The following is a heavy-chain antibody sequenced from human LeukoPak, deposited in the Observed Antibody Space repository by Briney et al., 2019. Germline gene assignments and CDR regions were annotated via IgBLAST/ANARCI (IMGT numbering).Heavy chain of an antibody. CDR3: ARIWARQGYYYMDV. CDR2: INPNSGGT. Sequence: ASVKVSCKASGYTFTAYYIHWVRQAPGQGLEWMGWINPNSGGTNYAQKFQGRVTMASDTSISTAYMELSRLRSDDTAVYYCARIWARQGYYYMDVWGKGTTVTVSS. J-gene: IGHJ6*03. CDR1: GYTFTAYY. D-gene: IGHD3-10*01. V-gene: IGHV1-2*02.